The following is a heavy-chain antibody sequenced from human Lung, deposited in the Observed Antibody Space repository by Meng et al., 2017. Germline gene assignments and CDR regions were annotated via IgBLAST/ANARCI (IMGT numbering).Heavy chain of an antibody. J-gene: IGHJ4*02. CDR1: GGCFSDYY. V-gene: IGHV4-34*01. CDR3: ARGPTTMAHDFDY. Sequence: QVQLQEGGAGSFKPSETLSLTCVVSGGCFSDYYWSWIRQPPGKGLEWIGEINHSGSTNYNPSLESRATISVDTSQNNLSLKLSSVTAADSAVYYCARGPTTMAHDFDYWGQGTLVTVSS. D-gene: IGHD4-11*01. CDR2: INHSGST.